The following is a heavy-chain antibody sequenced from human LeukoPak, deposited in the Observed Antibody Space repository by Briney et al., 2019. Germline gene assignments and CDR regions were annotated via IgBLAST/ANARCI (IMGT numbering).Heavy chain of an antibody. CDR1: GFTFSSYA. CDR2: ISGSAGST. D-gene: IGHD6-19*01. Sequence: GGSLRLSCAASGFTFSSYAMSWVRQAPGKGLGWVSSISGSAGSTYYTDSVKGRFAISRDNSKNTLYLQMNSLRDEDTAVYYCAKDQQWLEYFDYWGQGILVTVPS. CDR3: AKDQQWLEYFDY. J-gene: IGHJ4*02. V-gene: IGHV3-23*01.